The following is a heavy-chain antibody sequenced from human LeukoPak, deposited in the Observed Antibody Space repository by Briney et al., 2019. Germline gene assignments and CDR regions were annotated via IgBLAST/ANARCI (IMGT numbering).Heavy chain of an antibody. CDR3: ASQLVGAAFDP. CDR1: GFTFRGYW. CDR2: IKSDGSMT. Sequence: GGSLRLSCVASGFTFRGYWMHWVRQPPGKGLVWVSRIKSDGSMTNYADSVKGRFTISRDNTKNTLYLQMNSLRAEDTAVYYCASQLVGAAFDPWAQGTLVTVSS. D-gene: IGHD2-8*02. J-gene: IGHJ5*02. V-gene: IGHV3-74*01.